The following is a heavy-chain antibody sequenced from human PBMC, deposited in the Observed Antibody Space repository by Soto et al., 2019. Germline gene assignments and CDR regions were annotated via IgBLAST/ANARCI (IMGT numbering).Heavy chain of an antibody. Sequence: VKVSCKASGFTFTSSAVQWVRQARGQRLEWIGWIVVGSGNTNYAQKFQERVTITRDMSTSTAYMELSSLRSEDTAVYYCAADHYDFWSGPAADYYGMDVWGQGTTVTVSS. CDR3: AADHYDFWSGPAADYYGMDV. CDR1: GFTFTSSA. J-gene: IGHJ6*02. V-gene: IGHV1-58*01. D-gene: IGHD3-3*01. CDR2: IVVGSGNT.